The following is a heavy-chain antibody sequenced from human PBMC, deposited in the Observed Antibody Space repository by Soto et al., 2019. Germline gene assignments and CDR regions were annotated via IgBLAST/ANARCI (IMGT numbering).Heavy chain of an antibody. Sequence: PGGSLRLSCAASGFTFSSYSMNWVRQAPGKGLEWVPYISSSSSTIYYADSVKGRFTISRDNAKNSLYLQMNSLRDEDTAVYYCARDCSSTSCYIPTGVVYYYGMDVWGQGTKVTVSS. D-gene: IGHD2-2*02. J-gene: IGHJ6*02. V-gene: IGHV3-48*02. CDR3: ARDCSSTSCYIPTGVVYYYGMDV. CDR2: ISSSSSTI. CDR1: GFTFSSYS.